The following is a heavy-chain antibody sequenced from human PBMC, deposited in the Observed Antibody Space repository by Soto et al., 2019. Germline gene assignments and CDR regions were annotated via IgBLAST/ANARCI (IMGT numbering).Heavy chain of an antibody. D-gene: IGHD3-16*02. Sequence: ASVQVSCKASGGTFSSYAISWVRQAPGQWLEWMGGIIPIFGTANYAQKFQGRVTITADESTSTAYMELSSLRSEDTAVYYCARVRDDYVWGSYREFYYYYGMDVWGQGTTVTVSS. V-gene: IGHV1-69*13. CDR3: ARVRDDYVWGSYREFYYYYGMDV. CDR2: IIPIFGTA. J-gene: IGHJ6*02. CDR1: GGTFSSYA.